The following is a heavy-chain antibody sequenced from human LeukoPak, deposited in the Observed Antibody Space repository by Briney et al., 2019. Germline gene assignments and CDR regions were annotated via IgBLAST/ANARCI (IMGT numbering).Heavy chain of an antibody. J-gene: IGHJ4*02. CDR1: GFTFSDYY. CDR2: ISSSNSYI. CDR3: ARLLVPAAISVY. V-gene: IGHV3-11*06. Sequence: GGSLRLSCAASGFTFSDYYMSWLRQAPGKGLEWVSYISSSNSYIYYADSVKGRFTISRDNAKNSLYLQMNSLRAEDTAVYYCARLLVPAAISVYWGQGTLVTVSS. D-gene: IGHD2-2*01.